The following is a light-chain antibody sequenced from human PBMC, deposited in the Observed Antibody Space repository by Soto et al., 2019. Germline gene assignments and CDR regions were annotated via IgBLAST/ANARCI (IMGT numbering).Light chain of an antibody. CDR2: DTS. CDR1: QSVGGNS. J-gene: IGKJ1*01. Sequence: ETVLTQSPGTLSLSPGEKATVSCRASQSVGGNSLAWYQQRPGQAPRLLIYDTSKRATGIPDRFSGSGSGKDITLNICRLEPADFAVYYCQQYQNTPRTFGQGTKVEIK. V-gene: IGKV3-20*01. CDR3: QQYQNTPRT.